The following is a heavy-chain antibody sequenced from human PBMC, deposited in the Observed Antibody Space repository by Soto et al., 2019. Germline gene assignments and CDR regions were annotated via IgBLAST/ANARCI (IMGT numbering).Heavy chain of an antibody. Sequence: SETLSLTCTVSGGSISSGGYYWSWIRQHPGKGLEWIGYIYYSGSTYYNPSLKSRVTISVDTSKNQFSLKLSSVAAADTAVYYCARVSAGIAAAGLFDYWGQGTLVTVSS. D-gene: IGHD6-13*01. CDR1: GGSISSGGYY. CDR2: IYYSGST. V-gene: IGHV4-31*03. CDR3: ARVSAGIAAAGLFDY. J-gene: IGHJ4*02.